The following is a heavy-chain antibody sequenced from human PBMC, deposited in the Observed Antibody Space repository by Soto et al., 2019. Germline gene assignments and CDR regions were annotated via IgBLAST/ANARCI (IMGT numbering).Heavy chain of an antibody. D-gene: IGHD2-2*01. CDR2: IYPGDSDT. Sequence: GESLKISCKGSGYSFTSYWIGWVRQMPGKGLEWMGIIYPGDSDTRYSPSFQGQVTISADKSISTAYPQWSSLKASDTAMYYCARQVVVPPYGMDVWGQGTTVTVSS. V-gene: IGHV5-51*01. J-gene: IGHJ6*02. CDR1: GYSFTSYW. CDR3: ARQVVVPPYGMDV.